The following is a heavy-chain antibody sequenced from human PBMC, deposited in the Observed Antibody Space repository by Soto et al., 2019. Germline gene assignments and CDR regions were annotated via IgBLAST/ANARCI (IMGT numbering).Heavy chain of an antibody. Sequence: ASVKVSCKASGYTFIGYEMHWVRQAPGQGLEWMGWMNPNSGGTKNAQKFQGRVTMTRDTSISTAYMELSRLRSDDTAVYYCVRSSRSGGLAPTAPWGQGTTVTVSS. CDR3: VRSSRSGGLAPTAP. CDR1: GYTFIGYE. CDR2: MNPNSGGT. V-gene: IGHV1-2*02. D-gene: IGHD6-13*01. J-gene: IGHJ6*02.